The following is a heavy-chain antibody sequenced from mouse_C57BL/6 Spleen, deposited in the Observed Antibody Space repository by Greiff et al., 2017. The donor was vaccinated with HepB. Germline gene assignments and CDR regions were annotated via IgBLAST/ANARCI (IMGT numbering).Heavy chain of an antibody. D-gene: IGHD1-1*01. CDR2: IDPSDSYT. V-gene: IGHV1-50*01. Sequence: VQLQQPGAELVKPGASVKLSCKASGYTFTSYWMQWVKQRPGQGLEWIGEIDPSDSYTNYNQKFKGKATLTVDTSSSTAYMQLSSLTSEDSAVYYCARSYYYGSSYVNLDYWGQGTTLTVSS. CDR3: ARSYYYGSSYVNLDY. CDR1: GYTFTSYW. J-gene: IGHJ2*01.